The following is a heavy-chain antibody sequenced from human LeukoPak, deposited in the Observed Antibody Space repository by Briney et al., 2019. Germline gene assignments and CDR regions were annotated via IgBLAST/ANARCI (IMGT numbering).Heavy chain of an antibody. CDR3: ARESWVKDGYNAFDI. CDR2: IYYSGST. D-gene: IGHD5-24*01. CDR1: GYSISSGDYY. J-gene: IGHJ3*02. V-gene: IGHV4-30-4*08. Sequence: SETLSLTCTVSGYSISSGDYYWSWIRQPPGKGLEWIGYIYYSGSTYYNPSLKSRVTISVDTSKNQFSLKLSSVTAADTAVYYCARESWVKDGYNAFDIWGQGTMVTVSS.